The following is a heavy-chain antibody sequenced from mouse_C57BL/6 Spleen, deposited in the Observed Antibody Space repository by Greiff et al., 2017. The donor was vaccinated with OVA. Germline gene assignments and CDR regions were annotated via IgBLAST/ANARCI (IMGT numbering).Heavy chain of an antibody. Sequence: VQLHQSGPELVKPGASVKISCKASGYTFTDYYMNWVKQSHGKSLEWIGDINPNNGGTSYNQKFKGKATLTVDKSSSTAYMELRSLTSEDSAVYYCARDYGSSYVYWYFDVWGTGTTVTVSS. CDR2: INPNNGGT. D-gene: IGHD1-1*01. CDR1: GYTFTDYY. CDR3: ARDYGSSYVYWYFDV. V-gene: IGHV1-26*01. J-gene: IGHJ1*03.